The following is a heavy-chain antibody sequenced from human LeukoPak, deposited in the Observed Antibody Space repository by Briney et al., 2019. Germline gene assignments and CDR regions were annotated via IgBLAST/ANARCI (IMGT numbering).Heavy chain of an antibody. J-gene: IGHJ4*02. CDR3: AARPPIIVAGPFDY. CDR2: ISSGSSPI. Sequence: PGGSLRLSCAASGFAFSSYTMNWVRQAPGKGLEWVSFISSGSSPIYYADSVKGRFTISRDNSKNTVYLQMTSLRVEDTAVYYCAARPPIIVAGPFDYWGQGTLVTVSS. V-gene: IGHV3-48*01. D-gene: IGHD5-12*01. CDR1: GFAFSSYT.